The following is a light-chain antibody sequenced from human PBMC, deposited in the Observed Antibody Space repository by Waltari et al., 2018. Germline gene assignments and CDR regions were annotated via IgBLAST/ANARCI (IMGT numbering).Light chain of an antibody. Sequence: QSALTQPASVSGSPGQSITISCTGTISDLGPSNYVPWYQQHPGKAPKLIIYEVNNRPSGVSNRFSGSKSGSTASLTISGLQADDEADYYCCSFTSTLDVFGGGTKLTVL. V-gene: IGLV2-14*03. J-gene: IGLJ2*01. CDR1: ISDLGPSNY. CDR3: CSFTSTLDV. CDR2: EVN.